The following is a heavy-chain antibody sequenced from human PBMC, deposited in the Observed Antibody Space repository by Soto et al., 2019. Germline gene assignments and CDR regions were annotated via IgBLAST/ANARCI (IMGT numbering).Heavy chain of an antibody. V-gene: IGHV1-3*01. J-gene: IGHJ6*03. CDR2: INAGNGNT. D-gene: IGHD1-7*01. CDR3: ARGAFLELQVDYYYYMDV. Sequence: ASVKVSCKASGYTFTSYAMHWVRQAPGQRLEWMGWINAGNGNTKYSQKFQGRVTITRDTSASTAYMELSSLRSEDTAVYYCARGAFLELQVDYYYYMDVWGKGTTVTVSS. CDR1: GYTFTSYA.